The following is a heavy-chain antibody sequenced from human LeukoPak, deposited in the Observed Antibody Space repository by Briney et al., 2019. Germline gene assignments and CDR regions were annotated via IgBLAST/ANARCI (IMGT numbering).Heavy chain of an antibody. CDR2: FDPEDGET. V-gene: IGHV1-24*01. J-gene: IGHJ6*03. CDR1: GYTLTELS. CDR3: ARAAWDFWSGSGIYYYYYMDV. Sequence: ASVKVSCKVSGYTLTELSMHWVRQAPGKGLEWMGGFDPEDGETIYAQKFQGRVTMTRDTSTSTVYMELSSLRSEDTAVYYCARAAWDFWSGSGIYYYYYMDVWGKGTTVTVSS. D-gene: IGHD3-3*01.